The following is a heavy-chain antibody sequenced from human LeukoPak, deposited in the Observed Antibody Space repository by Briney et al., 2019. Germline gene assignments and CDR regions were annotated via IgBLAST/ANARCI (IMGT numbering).Heavy chain of an antibody. D-gene: IGHD6-13*01. CDR1: GYTFSGYY. V-gene: IGHV1-2*02. CDR2: INARNGDT. CDR3: ARASLASAGTRF. J-gene: IGHJ1*01. Sequence: ASVKVSCKASGYTFSGYYIHWVRQAPGRGLEWVGWINARNGDTNYAQKFQGRVILTRDTSITTSYMEVISLTSDDTAVYYCARASLASAGTRFWEQGTLVIVSS.